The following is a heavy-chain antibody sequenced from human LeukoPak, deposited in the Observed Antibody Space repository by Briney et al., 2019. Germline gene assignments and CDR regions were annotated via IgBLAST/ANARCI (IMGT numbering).Heavy chain of an antibody. Sequence: GGSLRLSCAASGFTFSSYGMHWVRQAPGKGLEWVAVIWYDGSNKYYADSVKGRFTISRDNSKNTLYLQMNSLRAEDTAVYYCARDMYSSGWYLFDYWGQGTLVTVSS. CDR1: GFTFSSYG. D-gene: IGHD6-19*01. CDR2: IWYDGSNK. V-gene: IGHV3-33*01. CDR3: ARDMYSSGWYLFDY. J-gene: IGHJ4*02.